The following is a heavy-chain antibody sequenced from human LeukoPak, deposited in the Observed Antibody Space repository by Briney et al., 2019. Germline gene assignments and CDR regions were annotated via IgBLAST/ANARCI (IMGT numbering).Heavy chain of an antibody. D-gene: IGHD3-3*01. CDR1: GFTFRDAW. CDR2: IRSKTDGGTT. V-gene: IGHV3-15*01. J-gene: IGHJ1*01. CDR3: AKHIYGVVSIQQ. Sequence: PGGSLRLSCAASGFTFRDAWMTWVRQAPGKGLEWVGRIRSKTDGGTTDYAVSVQGRFTISRDDSKNTLYLQMSSLKTEDTAVYYCAKHIYGVVSIQQWGQGTRVTVSS.